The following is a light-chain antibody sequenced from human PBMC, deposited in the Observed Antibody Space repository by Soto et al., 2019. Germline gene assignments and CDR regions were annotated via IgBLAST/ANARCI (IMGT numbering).Light chain of an antibody. J-gene: IGLJ1*01. CDR3: QSYDTSLSGSRV. CDR2: GNT. Sequence: QAVVTQPPSVSGAPGQRVTISCRGSSTNIGAGYDVHWYQQLPGSAPKALIYGNTNRPSGVPDRFSGSQSGSSASLAITGLQAEDEADYYCQSYDTSLSGSRVFGTGTKLTVL. CDR1: STNIGAGYD. V-gene: IGLV1-40*01.